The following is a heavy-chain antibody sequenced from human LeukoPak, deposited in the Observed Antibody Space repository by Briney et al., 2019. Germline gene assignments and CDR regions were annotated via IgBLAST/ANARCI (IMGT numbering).Heavy chain of an antibody. D-gene: IGHD6-19*01. CDR1: GESFSGYF. CDR2: INHSEST. Sequence: SETLSLTCAVYGESFSGYFWSWIRQPPGKGLVWIGEINHSESTNYNPSLKSRVTISVDTSKNQFSLKLSSVTAADTAVYYCARGLYTTGWYYEYWGQGTLVTVSS. CDR3: ARGLYTTGWYYEY. J-gene: IGHJ4*02. V-gene: IGHV4-34*01.